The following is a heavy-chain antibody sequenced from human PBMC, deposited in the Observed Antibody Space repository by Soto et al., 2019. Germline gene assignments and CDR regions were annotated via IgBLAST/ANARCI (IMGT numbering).Heavy chain of an antibody. D-gene: IGHD3-10*01. CDR3: ARGAYGSGSYSNWFDP. CDR2: IYYSGST. Sequence: QVQLQESGPGLVKPSETLSLTCTDSGGSVSSGSYYWSWIRQPPGKGLEGIGYIYYSGSTNYNPPPKSRVTISVDTSKNQFSLKLSSVTAADTAVYYCARGAYGSGSYSNWFDPWGQGTLVTVSS. J-gene: IGHJ5*02. V-gene: IGHV4-61*01. CDR1: GGSVSSGSYY.